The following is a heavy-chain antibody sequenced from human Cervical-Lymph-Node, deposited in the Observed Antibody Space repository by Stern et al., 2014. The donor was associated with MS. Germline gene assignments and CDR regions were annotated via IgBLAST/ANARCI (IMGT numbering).Heavy chain of an antibody. CDR1: GFSFGDSY. V-gene: IGHV3-11*01. CDR2: ISASGSTT. Sequence: VQLVESGGGLVKPGGSLRLSCAASGFSFGDSYMSWIRQAPGKGLEWVSYISASGSTTFYADSVKGRFTISRDNANNSLYLQMNSLSAEDTALYYCARDQFSTMGDYYFGLDVWGQGTTVTVSS. CDR3: ARDQFSTMGDYYFGLDV. J-gene: IGHJ6*02. D-gene: IGHD5-24*01.